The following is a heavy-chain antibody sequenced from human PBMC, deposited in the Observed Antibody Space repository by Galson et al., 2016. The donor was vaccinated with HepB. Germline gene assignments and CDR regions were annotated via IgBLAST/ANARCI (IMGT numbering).Heavy chain of an antibody. V-gene: IGHV4-39*01. CDR3: ARVGSGIAEYFQD. CDR1: DGLISDRNHY. J-gene: IGHJ1*01. CDR2: IYYSGTA. Sequence: SETLSLTCSVPDGLISDRNHYWAWIRQPPGEGLDWLASIYYSGTAYYNPSLQNRLTISVDTSKNQFSLKLSSVTAADTAVYYCARVGSGIAEYFQDWGQGTLAIVSS. D-gene: IGHD6-19*01.